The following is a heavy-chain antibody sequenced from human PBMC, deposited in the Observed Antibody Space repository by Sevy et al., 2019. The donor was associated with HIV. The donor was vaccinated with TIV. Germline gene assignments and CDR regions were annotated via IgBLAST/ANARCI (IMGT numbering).Heavy chain of an antibody. CDR2: IKSKTDGGTT. D-gene: IGHD2-2*01. Sequence: GGSLRLSCAASGFTFSNAWMSWVRRAPGKGLEWVGRIKSKTDGGTTDYAAPVKGRFTISRDDSKNTLYLQMNSLKTEDTAVYYCTTAHGGYCSSTSCRNEKYYYYYYGMDVWGQGTTVTVSS. CDR1: GFTFSNAW. V-gene: IGHV3-15*01. J-gene: IGHJ6*02. CDR3: TTAHGGYCSSTSCRNEKYYYYYYGMDV.